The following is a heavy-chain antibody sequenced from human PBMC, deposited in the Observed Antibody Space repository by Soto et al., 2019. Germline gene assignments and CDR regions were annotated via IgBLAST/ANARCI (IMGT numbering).Heavy chain of an antibody. CDR2: IVIGSGNT. Sequence: SVNVSCKASGFTFTSSAVQWVRQARGQRLTWIGWIVIGSGNTNYAQKFQEVGTITRDMSTSRAYIEMSSLRSEDTAVYYYAAVRAYCSGGSCYSIFSYYYGMDVWGQGTTVTVSS. D-gene: IGHD2-15*01. V-gene: IGHV1-58*01. CDR3: AAVRAYCSGGSCYSIFSYYYGMDV. J-gene: IGHJ6*02. CDR1: GFTFTSSA.